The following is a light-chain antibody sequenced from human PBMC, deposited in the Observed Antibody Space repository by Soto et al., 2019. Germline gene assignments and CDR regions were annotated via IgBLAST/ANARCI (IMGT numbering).Light chain of an antibody. V-gene: IGKV3-15*01. J-gene: IGKJ4*01. CDR3: QQYDRSTLT. Sequence: EILMTQSPAPLSVPPGERATLSCRASQSVSSNLAWYQRKPGQAPRLLIYEVSTRATYIPARFSGRGSRTECTLTISSLKAEDSAVYYCQQYDRSTLTFGGGTKVDIK. CDR1: QSVSSN. CDR2: EVS.